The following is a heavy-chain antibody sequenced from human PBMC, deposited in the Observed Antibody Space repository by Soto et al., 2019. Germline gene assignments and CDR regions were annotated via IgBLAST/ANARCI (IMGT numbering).Heavy chain of an antibody. CDR2: VSYDGSDS. CDR3: ATFGIYDFWSGYLHRDAFDV. V-gene: IGHV3-30*03. D-gene: IGHD3-3*01. Sequence: GGSLRLSCTASGFLFSSYGLHWVRQAPGKGLEWVGIVSYDGSDSYYADSMKGRFTISRDNSNKTMSLQMNSLRTEDTALYYCATFGIYDFWSGYLHRDAFDVWGQGTMVTVSS. CDR1: GFLFSSYG. J-gene: IGHJ3*01.